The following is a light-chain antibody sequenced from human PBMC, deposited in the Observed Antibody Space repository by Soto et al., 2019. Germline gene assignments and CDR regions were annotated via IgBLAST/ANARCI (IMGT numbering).Light chain of an antibody. V-gene: IGLV2-14*03. CDR2: DVS. Sequence: QSALTQPASVSGSPGQSIAISCTGTSSDVGCYNYVSWYQQHPGKAPKLMIYDVSNRPSGISTRFSGSKSGNTASLTISGLQAEDEADYYCCSYTTSSTYVFGTGTKVTVL. CDR3: CSYTTSSTYV. J-gene: IGLJ1*01. CDR1: SSDVGCYNY.